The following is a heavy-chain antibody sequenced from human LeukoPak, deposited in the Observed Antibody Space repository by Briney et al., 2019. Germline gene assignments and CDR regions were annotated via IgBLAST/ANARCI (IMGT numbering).Heavy chain of an antibody. J-gene: IGHJ4*02. D-gene: IGHD5-24*01. V-gene: IGHV4-39*01. CDR3: ATRRDGYNPDY. CDR2: IYYSGST. Sequence: SETLSLTCTVSGGSISSSSYYWGWIRQPPGKGLEWIGSIYYSGSTYYNPSLKSRVTISVDTSKNQFSLKLSSVTAADTAVYYCATRRDGYNPDYWGQGTLVTVSS. CDR1: GGSISSSSYY.